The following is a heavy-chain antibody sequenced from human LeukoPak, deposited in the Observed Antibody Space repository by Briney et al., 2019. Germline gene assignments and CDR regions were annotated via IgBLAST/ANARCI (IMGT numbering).Heavy chain of an antibody. D-gene: IGHD2-2*01. CDR3: AKVRNCYGDCYYFDY. CDR1: GFSFSNYA. V-gene: IGHV3-23*01. Sequence: GGSLRLSCAASGFSFSNYAMSWVRQVPGKGLEWVSGIRGSGDSTYYVDSVKGRFTISRDNSKNTLYLQMNSLRAEDTAVYYCAKVRNCYGDCYYFDYWGQGTLVTVSS. CDR2: IRGSGDST. J-gene: IGHJ4*02.